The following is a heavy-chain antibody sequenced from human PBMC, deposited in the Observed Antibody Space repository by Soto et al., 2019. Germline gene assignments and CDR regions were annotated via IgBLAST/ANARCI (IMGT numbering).Heavy chain of an antibody. J-gene: IGHJ4*01. Sequence: GGSLRLSCAASASIFRAYWRSWVRQAPGEGLEWVATIRQDGSEKHHVDSVKGRFTIYRHNAKNTLYLQMDTLRAEDTAIYYCARAPGQRHIDYWGHGSLVTVSS. V-gene: IGHV3-7*01. CDR1: ASIFRAYW. D-gene: IGHD2-21*01. CDR2: IRQDGSEK. CDR3: ARAPGQRHIDY.